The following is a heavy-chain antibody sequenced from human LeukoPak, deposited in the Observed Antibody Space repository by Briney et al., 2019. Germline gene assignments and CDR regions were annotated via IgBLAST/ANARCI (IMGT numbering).Heavy chain of an antibody. Sequence: GGSLRRSCAASGIVFSNTAMNWARQSPGRGLEWVSAISGGGARTFYADSVKGRFTISRDNSKNMVYLQMNSLRADDTAIYYCGKDGGQYSSGPEFDPRGQGALVTVSS. D-gene: IGHD6-19*01. J-gene: IGHJ5*02. CDR3: GKDGGQYSSGPEFDP. CDR2: ISGGGART. CDR1: GIVFSNTA. V-gene: IGHV3-23*01.